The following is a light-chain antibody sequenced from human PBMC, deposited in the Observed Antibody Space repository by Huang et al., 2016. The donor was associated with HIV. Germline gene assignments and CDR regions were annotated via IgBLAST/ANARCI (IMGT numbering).Light chain of an antibody. Sequence: EIVLTQSPGTLSLSPGERATLSCRPSQSVSSSYLAWYQQKPGQAPRLLIYGASNRATGSPDRFSGSGSGTDFVLTINRLEPEDFAVYYCQQYGSSPYTFGQGTKLEIK. J-gene: IGKJ2*01. CDR3: QQYGSSPYT. V-gene: IGKV3-20*01. CDR2: GAS. CDR1: QSVSSSY.